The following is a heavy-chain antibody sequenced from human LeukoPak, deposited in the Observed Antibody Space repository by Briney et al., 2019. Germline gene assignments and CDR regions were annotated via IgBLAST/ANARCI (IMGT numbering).Heavy chain of an antibody. CDR2: INPSGGST. CDR3: ARVAGTSEGVYFDY. Sequence: ASVKVSRKASGGTFSSYAISWVRQAPGQGLEWMGIINPSGGSTSYAQKFQGRVTMTRDTSTSTVYMELSSLRSEDTAVYYCARVAGTSEGVYFDYWGQGTLVTVSS. CDR1: GGTFSSYA. V-gene: IGHV1-46*01. D-gene: IGHD6-19*01. J-gene: IGHJ4*02.